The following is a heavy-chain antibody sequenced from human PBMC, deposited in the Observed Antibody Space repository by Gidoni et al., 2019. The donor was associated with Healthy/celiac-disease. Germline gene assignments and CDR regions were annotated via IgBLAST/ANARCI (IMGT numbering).Heavy chain of an antibody. D-gene: IGHD4-17*01. CDR3: ARLTYGGSYFDY. J-gene: IGHJ4*02. CDR2: SIPIFGIA. V-gene: IGHV1-69*04. Sequence: QVQLVQSGAEVKKPGSSVKVSCKASGGTFSSYAISGVRQAPGQGLEWMGRSIPIFGIANYAQKFQGRVTITADKSTSTAYMELSSLRSEDTAVYYCARLTYGGSYFDYWGQGTLVTVSS. CDR1: GGTFSSYA.